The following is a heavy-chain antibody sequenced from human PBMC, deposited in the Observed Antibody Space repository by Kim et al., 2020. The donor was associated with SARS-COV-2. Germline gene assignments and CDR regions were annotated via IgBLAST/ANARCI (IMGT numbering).Heavy chain of an antibody. CDR3: ASGENYYYDSRGVTGFDH. CDR1: GGSFSAYY. CDR2: INHSGST. Sequence: SETLSLTCAVYGGSFSAYYWNWIRQPPGKGLEWIGEINHSGSTNYNPSLKSRVTISVDTSKNHFSLKLSSVTAADTAVYYCASGENYYYDSRGVTGFDHWGQGTLVTVSS. D-gene: IGHD3-22*01. J-gene: IGHJ4*02. V-gene: IGHV4-34*01.